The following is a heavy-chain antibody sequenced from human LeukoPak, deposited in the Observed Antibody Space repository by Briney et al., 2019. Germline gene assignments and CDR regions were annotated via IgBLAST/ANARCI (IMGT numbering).Heavy chain of an antibody. Sequence: PSETLSLTCTVSGGSISSYYWSWIRQPPGKGLEWIGEINHSGSTNYNPSLKSRVTISVDTSKNQFSLKLSSVTAADTAVYYCASYYYYYDSSGYEPASFDYWGQGTLVTVSS. CDR2: INHSGST. V-gene: IGHV4-34*01. CDR3: ASYYYYYDSSGYEPASFDY. D-gene: IGHD3-22*01. J-gene: IGHJ4*02. CDR1: GGSISSYY.